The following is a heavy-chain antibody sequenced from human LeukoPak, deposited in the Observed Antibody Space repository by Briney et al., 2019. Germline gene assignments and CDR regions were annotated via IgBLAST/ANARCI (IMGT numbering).Heavy chain of an antibody. D-gene: IGHD3-22*01. CDR3: ANFNGLDTSGYYHY. Sequence: GSLRLSCAASGFTFSAFGMHWVRQAPGKGLEWVALVSYDGSHQYYADSVKGRFTISRDNSKSTLSLQMNSLRVEDTAVYYCANFNGLDTSGYYHYWGQGTLVTVSS. CDR2: VSYDGSHQ. V-gene: IGHV3-33*06. J-gene: IGHJ4*02. CDR1: GFTFSAFG.